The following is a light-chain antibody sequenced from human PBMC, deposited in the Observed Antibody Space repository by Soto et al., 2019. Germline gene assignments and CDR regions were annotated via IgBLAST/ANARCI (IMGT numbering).Light chain of an antibody. Sequence: QSVLTQPPSVSAAPGQQITISCSGSSSNIGDNYVSWYQHLPGTAPKLVVYDNDRRPSGIPGRFSGSKSGTSATLVITGLQTGDEADYYCGTWDDRLDGNYVFRTGTKVTVL. CDR1: SSNIGDNY. CDR3: GTWDDRLDGNYV. CDR2: DND. V-gene: IGLV1-51*01. J-gene: IGLJ1*01.